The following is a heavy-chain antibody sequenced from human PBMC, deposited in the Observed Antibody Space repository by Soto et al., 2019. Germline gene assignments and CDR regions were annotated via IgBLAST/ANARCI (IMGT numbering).Heavy chain of an antibody. D-gene: IGHD3-22*01. Sequence: EVQLAESGGGLVQPGGSLRLSCAASGFTFSSYNMNWVRQAPGKGLEGVSYISSGTSTIYYADSVKGRFTISRDKAKNSLYLQMNGLRAEDTSVYYCATEGDSSGWYNGFDPWGQGTLVTVSS. CDR2: ISSGTSTI. V-gene: IGHV3-48*01. CDR3: ATEGDSSGWYNGFDP. J-gene: IGHJ5*02. CDR1: GFTFSSYN.